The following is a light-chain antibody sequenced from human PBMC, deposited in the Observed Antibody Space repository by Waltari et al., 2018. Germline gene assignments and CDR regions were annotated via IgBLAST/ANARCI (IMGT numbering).Light chain of an antibody. CDR2: EDT. CDR3: CSFVGSATWV. J-gene: IGLJ3*02. V-gene: IGLV2-23*01. Sequence: QSALTQPAPVSGSPGQPIAISCTATSSDVGRYNLVSWYQQHPGKAPKLLIYEDTKRPSGVSDHFSGSKSGNTASLTISGLQAEDEADYFCCSFVGSATWVFGGGTKLTVL. CDR1: SSDVGRYNL.